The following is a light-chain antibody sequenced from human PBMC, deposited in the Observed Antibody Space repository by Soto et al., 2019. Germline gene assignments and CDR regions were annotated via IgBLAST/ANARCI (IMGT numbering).Light chain of an antibody. Sequence: EIVLTQSPATLSLSPGERATLSCRASQSVSSYLAWYQQKPGQAPRLLIFDASNRATGIPARFSGSGSVTDFTLTISSLEPEDFAVYDCQQRSNWPPLTFGQGTKVEIK. CDR3: QQRSNWPPLT. CDR1: QSVSSY. V-gene: IGKV3-11*01. J-gene: IGKJ1*01. CDR2: DAS.